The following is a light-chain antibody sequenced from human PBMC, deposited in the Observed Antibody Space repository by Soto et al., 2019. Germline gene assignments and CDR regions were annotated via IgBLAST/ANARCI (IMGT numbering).Light chain of an antibody. J-gene: IGKJ4*01. CDR2: DAF. CDR1: QSVGSY. V-gene: IGKV3-11*01. CDR3: KERRRWTRP. Sequence: EIVLTQSPATLSLSPGERATLSCRASQSVGSYFAGYQQKPGQAPMLLIDDAFSRATGIPARFSVSGSVTEFTLTIGSIETGDFAVYFRKERRRWTRPLGGRTLVESK.